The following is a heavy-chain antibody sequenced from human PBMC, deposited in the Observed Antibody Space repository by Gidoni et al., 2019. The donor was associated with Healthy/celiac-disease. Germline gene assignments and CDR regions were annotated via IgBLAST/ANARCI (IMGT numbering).Heavy chain of an antibody. Sequence: QVPLVESGGGVVQPGRSLRLSCAASGFTFSSSGMHWVRQAPGKGLEWVAVIWYDGSNKYYADSVKGRFTISRDNSKNTLYLQMNSLRAEDTAVYYCARAINYYDSSGYYLGGAFDIWGQGTMVTVSS. CDR3: ARAINYYDSSGYYLGGAFDI. D-gene: IGHD3-22*01. CDR1: GFTFSSSG. V-gene: IGHV3-33*01. J-gene: IGHJ3*02. CDR2: IWYDGSNK.